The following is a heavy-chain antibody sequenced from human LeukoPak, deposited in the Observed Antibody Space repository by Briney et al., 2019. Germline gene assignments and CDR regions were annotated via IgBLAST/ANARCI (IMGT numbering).Heavy chain of an antibody. CDR1: GGSNY. D-gene: IGHD1-20*01. V-gene: IGHV4-59*08. CDR2: IHYSGST. Sequence: SETLSLTCTVSGGSNYWSWIRQPPGKGLEWIAYIHYSGSTNYNPSLKSRVTISIDTSKNQFSLKLNSVTAADTAVYYCAKHSNWNAGVDWFDPWGQGTLVTVSS. J-gene: IGHJ5*02. CDR3: AKHSNWNAGVDWFDP.